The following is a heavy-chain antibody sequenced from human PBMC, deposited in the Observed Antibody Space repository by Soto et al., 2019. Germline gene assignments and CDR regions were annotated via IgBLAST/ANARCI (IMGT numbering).Heavy chain of an antibody. CDR2: IYYSGST. D-gene: IGHD3-9*01. CDR1: GGSISSYY. V-gene: IGHV4-59*01. J-gene: IGHJ5*02. CDR3: ARAMGPYYDILTGYPWVDP. Sequence: SETLSLTCTVSGGSISSYYWSWIRQPPGKGLEWIGYIYYSGSTNYNPSLKSRVTISVDTSKNQFSLKLSSVTAADTAVYYCARAMGPYYDILTGYPWVDPWGQGTLVTVSS.